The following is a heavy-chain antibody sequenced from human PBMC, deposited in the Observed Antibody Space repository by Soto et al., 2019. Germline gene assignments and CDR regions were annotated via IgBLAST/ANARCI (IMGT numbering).Heavy chain of an antibody. CDR2: MNPNSGKT. CDR1: GYTFTSND. D-gene: IGHD1-26*01. J-gene: IGHJ4*02. Sequence: VRLVRSGAGGKKPGASGRVSCKASGYTFTSNDTNWVRRATGQGLEGMGWMNPNSGKTGYAQKFQGRATRTRNTSISTAYIELSSLRSEDTAVYYCAREKGGGSYLDYWGQGTLVTVSS. CDR3: AREKGGGSYLDY. V-gene: IGHV1-8*01.